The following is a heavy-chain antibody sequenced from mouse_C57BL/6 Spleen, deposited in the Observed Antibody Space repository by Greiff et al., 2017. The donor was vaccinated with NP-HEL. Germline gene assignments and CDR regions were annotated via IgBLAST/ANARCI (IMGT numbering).Heavy chain of an antibody. J-gene: IGHJ2*01. D-gene: IGHD1-1*01. CDR2: IYPGDGDT. V-gene: IGHV1-82*01. CDR1: GYAFSSSW. Sequence: LQESGPELVKPGASVKISCKASGYAFSSSWMNWVKQRPGKGLEWIGRIYPGDGDTNYNGKFKGKATLTADKSSSTAYMQRSSLTSEDSAVYFCARLGTTVHYWGQGTTLTVSS. CDR3: ARLGTTVHY.